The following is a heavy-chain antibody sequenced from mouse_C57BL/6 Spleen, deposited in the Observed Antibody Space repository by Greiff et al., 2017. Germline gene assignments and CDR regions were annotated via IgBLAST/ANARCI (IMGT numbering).Heavy chain of an antibody. J-gene: IGHJ2*01. CDR3: ARAPTIADYFDY. CDR2: ISYDGSN. D-gene: IGHD2-12*01. V-gene: IGHV3-6*01. Sequence: EVKLMESGPGLVKPSQSLSLTCSVTGYSITSGYYWNWIRQFPGNKLEWMGYISYDGSNNYNPSLKNRISITRDTSNNQFFLKLNSVTTEDTATYYCARAPTIADYFDYWGQGTTLTVSS. CDR1: GYSITSGYY.